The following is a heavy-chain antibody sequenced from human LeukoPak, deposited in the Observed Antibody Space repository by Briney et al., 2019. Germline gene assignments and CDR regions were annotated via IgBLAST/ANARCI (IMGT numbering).Heavy chain of an antibody. J-gene: IGHJ4*02. Sequence: GGSLRLSCAASGFTFSSYTMNWIRQAPGKGLEWVSSISGSSTYIYHADSVKGRFTISRDNAEKSLYLQMNSLRAEDTAVYYCARDSGDGYLNVGYWGQGTLVTVSS. V-gene: IGHV3-21*01. D-gene: IGHD5-24*01. CDR1: GFTFSSYT. CDR3: ARDSGDGYLNVGY. CDR2: ISGSSTYI.